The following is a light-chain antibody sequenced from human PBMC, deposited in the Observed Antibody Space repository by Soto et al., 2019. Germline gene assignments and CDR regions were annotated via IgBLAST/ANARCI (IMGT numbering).Light chain of an antibody. Sequence: QSVLTQPPSASGTPGQRVTISCSGSSSNVGGNPVNWYQHVPTTAPNLLIYTNTQRPSGVPDRFSGSKSGTSASLAISGLQSEDEADYYCASWDYSLNGPVFGTGTKLTVL. J-gene: IGLJ1*01. CDR2: TNT. CDR3: ASWDYSLNGPV. CDR1: SSNVGGNP. V-gene: IGLV1-44*01.